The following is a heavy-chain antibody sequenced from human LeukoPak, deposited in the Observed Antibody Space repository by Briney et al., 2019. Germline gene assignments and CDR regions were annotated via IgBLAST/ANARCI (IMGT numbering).Heavy chain of an antibody. V-gene: IGHV3-74*01. CDR2: INEDGRVT. CDR1: RFNVNNYW. Sequence: GGSLRLSCAASRFNVNNYWMHWVRQAPGKGLVWVSRINEDGRVTSYATSVRGRFTIFRDSVENTLHLQMNSLRAEDTAVYYCVKDFGGELDSWGQGTLVTVSS. CDR3: VKDFGGELDS. J-gene: IGHJ5*01. D-gene: IGHD3-10*01.